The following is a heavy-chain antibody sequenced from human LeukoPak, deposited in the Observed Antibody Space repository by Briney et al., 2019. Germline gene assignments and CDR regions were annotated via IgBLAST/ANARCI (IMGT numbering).Heavy chain of an antibody. V-gene: IGHV4-34*01. J-gene: IGHJ4*02. CDR2: INHSGST. Sequence: SETLSLTCAVYGGSFSGYYWNWIRQPPGKGLEWIGEINHSGSTNYNPSLKSRVTISVDTSKNQFSLKLTSVTAADTAVYYCVTRSRSGSGWLIEYWGQGTLVTVSS. D-gene: IGHD6-19*01. CDR3: VTRSRSGSGWLIEY. CDR1: GGSFSGYY.